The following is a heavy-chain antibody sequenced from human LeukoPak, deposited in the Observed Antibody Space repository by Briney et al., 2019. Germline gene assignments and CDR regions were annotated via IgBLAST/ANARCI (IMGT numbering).Heavy chain of an antibody. CDR2: IYYSGST. CDR1: GGSISSYY. CDR3: ATWIPTY. Sequence: SETLSLTCTVSGGSISSYYWSWIRQPPGKGLEWIGYIYYSGSTNHNPSLKSRVTISVDTSKNQFSLKLSSVTAADTAVYYCATWIPTYWGQGTLVTVSS. V-gene: IGHV4-59*01. J-gene: IGHJ4*02. D-gene: IGHD5-18*01.